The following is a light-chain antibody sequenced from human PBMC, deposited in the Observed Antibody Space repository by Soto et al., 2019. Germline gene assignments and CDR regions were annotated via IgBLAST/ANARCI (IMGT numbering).Light chain of an antibody. Sequence: EIVFTQSPATLSLSPGETATLSGRASHSVSILLAWYQHKPGQAPRLLIHGATTMATGIPARVSGARSGTELTLTISSLQSEDFPVYYCQQYNNWPREFGQGTKVEIK. V-gene: IGKV3-15*01. CDR3: QQYNNWPRE. J-gene: IGKJ1*01. CDR1: HSVSIL. CDR2: GAT.